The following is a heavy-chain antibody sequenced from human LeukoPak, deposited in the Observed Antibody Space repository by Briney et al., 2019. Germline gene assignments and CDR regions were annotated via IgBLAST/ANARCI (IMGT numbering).Heavy chain of an antibody. V-gene: IGHV3-23*01. CDR1: GFTFSSYA. CDR2: IRGDSRYR. J-gene: IGHJ4*02. D-gene: IGHD2-8*01. Sequence: QPGGSLRLSCAASGFTFSSYAMTWVRRGPGKGLEWVSSIRGDSRYRYYADSVKGRFIISRDNSKNTLNLRLNSLKVEDTAVYFCAKEYCSNGVCYVGFDSWGQGTLVTVSS. CDR3: AKEYCSNGVCYVGFDS.